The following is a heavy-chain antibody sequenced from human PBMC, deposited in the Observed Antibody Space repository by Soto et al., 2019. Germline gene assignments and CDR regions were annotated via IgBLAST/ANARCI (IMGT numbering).Heavy chain of an antibody. J-gene: IGHJ4*02. D-gene: IGHD5-18*01. Sequence: QVQLQESGPGLVKPSETLSLTCTVSGGSISTYYWSWIRQPPGKGLEWIGYSYYSGRTNYNPSLKRRVTISVDTFKNQFSLRLTSVTAADTAVYYCASWVVNTATGRGAFDYWGQGTLVTVSS. CDR2: SYYSGRT. CDR3: ASWVVNTATGRGAFDY. V-gene: IGHV4-59*08. CDR1: GGSISTYY.